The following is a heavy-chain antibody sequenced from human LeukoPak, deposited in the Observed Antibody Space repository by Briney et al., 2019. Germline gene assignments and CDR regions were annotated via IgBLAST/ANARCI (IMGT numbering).Heavy chain of an antibody. Sequence: SETLSLTCTVSGGSLSSGGYYWSWIRQHPGKGLEWIGCIYYIGSTYYNPSLKSRVSMSVDTPKNQFSLKLISVTAADTAVYFCARMERSWYGRWFDPWGQGTLVTVSS. J-gene: IGHJ5*02. D-gene: IGHD6-13*01. CDR1: GGSLSSGGYY. V-gene: IGHV4-31*03. CDR2: IYYIGST. CDR3: ARMERSWYGRWFDP.